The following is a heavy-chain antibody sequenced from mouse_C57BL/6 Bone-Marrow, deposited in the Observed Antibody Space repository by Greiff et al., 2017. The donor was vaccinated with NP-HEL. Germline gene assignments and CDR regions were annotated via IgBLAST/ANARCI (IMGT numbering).Heavy chain of an antibody. CDR2: IHPSDSDT. CDR3: AISHGKRFAY. D-gene: IGHD2-1*01. V-gene: IGHV1-74*01. CDR1: GYTFTSYW. J-gene: IGHJ3*01. Sequence: ESGAELVKPGASVKVSCKASGYTFTSYWMHWVKQRPGQGLEWIGRIHPSDSDTNYNQKFKGKATLTVDKSSSIAYMQLSSLTSEDSAVYYCAISHGKRFAYWGQGTLVTVSA.